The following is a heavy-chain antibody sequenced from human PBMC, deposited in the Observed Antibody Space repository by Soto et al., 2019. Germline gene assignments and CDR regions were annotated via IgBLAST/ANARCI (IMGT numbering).Heavy chain of an antibody. J-gene: IGHJ6*02. D-gene: IGHD2-2*01. Sequence: QVQLVQSGAEVKKPGSSVKVSCRASGGTFNSHTISWVRQAPGQGLEWMGGILPMFGVTNYARKFQGRLTMTSNESTTTAYMEVSSVASHSPAVYYSAGEGVLCSMSLPRRGDQDYGWAVWGQGTTVIVSS. CDR1: GGTFNSHT. V-gene: IGHV1-69*05. CDR2: ILPMFGVT. CDR3: AGEGVLCSMSLPRRGDQDYGWAV.